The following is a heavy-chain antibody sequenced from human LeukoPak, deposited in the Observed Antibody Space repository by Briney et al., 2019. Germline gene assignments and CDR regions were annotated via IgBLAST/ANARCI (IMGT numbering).Heavy chain of an antibody. D-gene: IGHD2-15*01. CDR2: INSDGSTT. Sequence: GGSLRLSCAASGFTFSSYAMSWVRQAPGKGLVWVSRINSDGSTTDYADSVKGRFTISRDNAEKTLYLQMNSLRAEDTAVYYCAGRYCRGGSCYFYWGQGTLVTVSS. CDR3: AGRYCRGGSCYFY. V-gene: IGHV3-74*01. CDR1: GFTFSSYA. J-gene: IGHJ4*02.